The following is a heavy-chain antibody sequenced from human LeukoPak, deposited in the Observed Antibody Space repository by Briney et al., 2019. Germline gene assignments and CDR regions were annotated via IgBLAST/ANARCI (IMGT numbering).Heavy chain of an antibody. D-gene: IGHD3-22*01. Sequence: PSETLSLTCTVSGGSISSSSYYWGWIRQPPGKGLEWIGSIYYSGSTYYNPSLKSRVTISVDTPKNQFSLKLSSVTAADTAVYYCAIQSYYYDSSFDYWGQGTLVTVSS. CDR1: GGSISSSSYY. V-gene: IGHV4-39*07. CDR3: AIQSYYYDSSFDY. CDR2: IYYSGST. J-gene: IGHJ4*02.